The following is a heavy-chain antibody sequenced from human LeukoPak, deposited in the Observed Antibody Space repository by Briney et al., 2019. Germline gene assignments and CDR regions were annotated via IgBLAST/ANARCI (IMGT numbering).Heavy chain of an antibody. J-gene: IGHJ3*02. CDR3: AKSTVEMAPNDAFDI. CDR2: ISWNSGSI. CDR1: GFTFDDYA. V-gene: IGHV3-9*01. D-gene: IGHD5-24*01. Sequence: PGGSLRLSCAASGFTFDDYAMHWVRQAPGKGLEWVSGISWNSGSIGYADSVKGRFTISRDNAKNSLYLQMSSLRAEDTALYYCAKSTVEMAPNDAFDIWGQGTMVTVSS.